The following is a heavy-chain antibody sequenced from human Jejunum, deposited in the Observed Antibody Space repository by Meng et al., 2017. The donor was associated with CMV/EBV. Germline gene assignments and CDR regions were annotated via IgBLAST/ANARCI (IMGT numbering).Heavy chain of an antibody. CDR2: IHRGADN. D-gene: IGHD2-21*02. V-gene: IGHV2-5*02. CDR1: GFSTVTSGEG. J-gene: IGHJ4*02. Sequence: QMSVQESGHTLVTPTPTLTSICRFFGFSTVTSGEGVGWIRQRPGKALESRAMIHRGADNRYSASLTSRTTITQYTYKNDVVLTMTNVDSVDSGAYYRSHVVGGDYPARSDFWGQGTLVTVSS. CDR3: SHVVGGDYPARSDF.